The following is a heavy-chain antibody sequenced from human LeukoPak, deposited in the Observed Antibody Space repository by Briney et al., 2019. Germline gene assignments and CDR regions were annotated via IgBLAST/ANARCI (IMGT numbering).Heavy chain of an antibody. J-gene: IGHJ6*02. CDR2: IYYSGST. CDR1: GGSISSYY. D-gene: IGHD5-18*01. CDR3: ARDRGYSYGYSPYYYGMDV. Sequence: SETLSLTCTVSGGSISSYYWSWIRQPPGKGLEWIGYIYYSGSTNYNPSLKSRVTISVDTSKNQFSLKLSSVTAADTAVYYCARDRGYSYGYSPYYYGMDVWGQGTTVTVSS. V-gene: IGHV4-59*01.